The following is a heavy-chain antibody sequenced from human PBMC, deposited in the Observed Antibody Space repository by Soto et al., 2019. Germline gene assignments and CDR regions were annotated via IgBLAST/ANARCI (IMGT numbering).Heavy chain of an antibody. CDR1: GYTFTSYS. D-gene: IGHD2-21*01. CDR3: ARDGAYGGDYYYYYGMDV. J-gene: IGHJ6*02. Sequence: SVKVSCKASGYTFTSYSISWVRQAPGQGLEWMGWINVYNGTANYAQKFQGRVTITADESTSTAYMELSSLRSEDTAVYYCARDGAYGGDYYYYYGMDVWGQGTTVTVSS. V-gene: IGHV1-69*13. CDR2: INVYNGTA.